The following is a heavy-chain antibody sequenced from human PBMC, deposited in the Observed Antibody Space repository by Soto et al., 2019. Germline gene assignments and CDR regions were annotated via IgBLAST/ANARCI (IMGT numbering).Heavy chain of an antibody. CDR2: IYPGDSDT. Sequence: GEALKLSCTVSGYSFTSYWIGWVRQMPGKGLEWMGIIYPGDSDTRYSPSFQGQVTISADKSISTAYLQWSSLKASDTAMYYCAVRGIAVAGYYFDYWGQGTLVTVSS. V-gene: IGHV5-51*01. J-gene: IGHJ4*02. D-gene: IGHD6-19*01. CDR3: AVRGIAVAGYYFDY. CDR1: GYSFTSYW.